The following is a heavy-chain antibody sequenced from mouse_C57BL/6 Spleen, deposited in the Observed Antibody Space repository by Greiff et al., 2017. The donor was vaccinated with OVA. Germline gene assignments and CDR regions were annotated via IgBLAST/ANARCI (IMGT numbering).Heavy chain of an antibody. CDR1: GYSFTDYN. CDR2: INPNYGTT. CDR3: ASSFYGSTWYFDV. V-gene: IGHV1-39*01. D-gene: IGHD1-1*01. Sequence: VQLQQSGPELVKPGASVKISCKASGYSFTDYNMNWVKQSNGKSLEWIGVINPNYGTTSYNQKFKGKATLTVDQSSSTAYMQLNSLTSEDSAVYYGASSFYGSTWYFDVWGTGTTVTVSS. J-gene: IGHJ1*03.